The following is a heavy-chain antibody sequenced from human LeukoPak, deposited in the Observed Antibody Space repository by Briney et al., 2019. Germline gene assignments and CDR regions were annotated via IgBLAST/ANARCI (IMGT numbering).Heavy chain of an antibody. Sequence: PSETLSLTCAVYGGSFSGYYWSWIRQPPGKGLEWIGEINHSGSTNYNPSLKSRVTISVDTSKNQFSLKLSSVTAADTAVYYCARGIGGDTAVDYWGQGTLVTVSS. D-gene: IGHD5-18*01. V-gene: IGHV4-34*01. J-gene: IGHJ4*02. CDR1: GGSFSGYY. CDR2: INHSGST. CDR3: ARGIGGDTAVDY.